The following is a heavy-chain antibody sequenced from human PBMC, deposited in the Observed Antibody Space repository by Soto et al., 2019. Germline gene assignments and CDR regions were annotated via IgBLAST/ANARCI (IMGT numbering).Heavy chain of an antibody. CDR1: GFAFVSHS. CDR2: INQDGTRK. Sequence: EVQVVESGGGLVQRGGCLRLSCAASGFAFVSHSMPWVREAPGKGLEWVANINQDGTRKYYVDSVQGRFTISRDNAQNSLYLQRNSRTVEDTAVYYCAALTAGPLYWGQGTPITVSS. V-gene: IGHV3-7*02. D-gene: IGHD2-21*02. J-gene: IGHJ4*02. CDR3: AALTAGPLY.